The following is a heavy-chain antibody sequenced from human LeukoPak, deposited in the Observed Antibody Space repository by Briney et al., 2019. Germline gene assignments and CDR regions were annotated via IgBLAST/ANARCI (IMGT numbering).Heavy chain of an antibody. D-gene: IGHD6-13*01. Sequence: GESLKISCQGSGYSFTKYWIGWVRQMPGKGLEGRGIIYPGDSDTRYSPSFQGQVTISAEESITTAYLQRSSLKASDTAMYYCARRNKLSSTCYFDFWGQGTLVTVSS. V-gene: IGHV5-51*01. CDR2: IYPGDSDT. CDR1: GYSFTKYW. CDR3: ARRNKLSSTCYFDF. J-gene: IGHJ4*02.